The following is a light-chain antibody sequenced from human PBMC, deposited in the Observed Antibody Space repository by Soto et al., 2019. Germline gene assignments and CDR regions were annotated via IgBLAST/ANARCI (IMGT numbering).Light chain of an antibody. CDR1: SSNIGAGYD. V-gene: IGLV1-40*01. CDR2: TNN. CDR3: QSFDSSLSGYV. J-gene: IGLJ1*01. Sequence: QPVLTQPPSVSGAPGQRVTISCTGSSSNIGAGYDVHWYQQLPGAAPKLLIFTNNNRPSGVPDRFSGSKSMTSASLAITGLQAEDEADYYCQSFDSSLSGYVFGTGTKLTVL.